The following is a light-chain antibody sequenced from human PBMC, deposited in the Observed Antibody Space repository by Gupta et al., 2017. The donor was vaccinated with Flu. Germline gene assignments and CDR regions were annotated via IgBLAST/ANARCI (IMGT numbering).Light chain of an antibody. J-gene: IGLJ3*02. Sequence: GTSSDVSAYNYVSWHQQHPGKAPIVIIFEVSKRPSGVSNRFSGSKSGNTASLTIAGLQAEDEADYYGSSYTRGTAKFGGGTKLTVL. V-gene: IGLV2-14*01. CDR3: SSYTRGTAK. CDR1: SSDVSAYNY. CDR2: EVS.